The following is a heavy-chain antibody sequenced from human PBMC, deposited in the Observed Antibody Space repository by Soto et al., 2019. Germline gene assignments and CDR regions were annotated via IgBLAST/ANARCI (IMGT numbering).Heavy chain of an antibody. CDR3: ARPYYDILTGYYYFDY. Sequence: PSETLSLTCTFSVGSIISSSYYWGWIRQPPGKGLEWIGSIYYSGSTYYNPSLKSRVTISVDTSKNQFSLKLSSVTAADTAVYYCARPYYDILTGYYYFDYWGQGTLVTVSS. J-gene: IGHJ4*02. D-gene: IGHD3-9*01. CDR1: VGSIISSSYY. V-gene: IGHV4-39*01. CDR2: IYYSGST.